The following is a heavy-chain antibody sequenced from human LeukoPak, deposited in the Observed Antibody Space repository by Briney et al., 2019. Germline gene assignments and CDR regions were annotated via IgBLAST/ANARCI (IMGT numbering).Heavy chain of an antibody. Sequence: HPGGSLRLSCAASGFTFSSYAMHWVRQAPGKGLEYVSVISSNGGNMYYANSVKGRFTISRDNSKNTLYLQMGSLRPEDTAVYYCAKLNGYYYDSSGYLDFDYWGQGTLVAVSS. CDR3: AKLNGYYYDSSGYLDFDY. D-gene: IGHD3-22*01. J-gene: IGHJ4*02. CDR1: GFTFSSYA. V-gene: IGHV3-64*01. CDR2: ISSNGGNM.